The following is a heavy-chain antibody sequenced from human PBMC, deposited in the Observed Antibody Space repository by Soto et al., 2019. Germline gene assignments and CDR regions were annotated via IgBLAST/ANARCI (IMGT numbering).Heavy chain of an antibody. V-gene: IGHV1-3*04. Sequence: QVQLVQSGAEVEKPGASVKVSCKASGYTFTNYAVHWVRQAPGQRLEWMRWINTGNGNTRFSQNLQGSVTITRYTSARTVYMELSSLRSEDTALYYGARGHLAVVPVASWFYYMDVWGKGTTVTVSS. J-gene: IGHJ6*03. CDR3: ARGHLAVVPVASWFYYMDV. D-gene: IGHD2-2*01. CDR2: INTGNGNT. CDR1: GYTFTNYA.